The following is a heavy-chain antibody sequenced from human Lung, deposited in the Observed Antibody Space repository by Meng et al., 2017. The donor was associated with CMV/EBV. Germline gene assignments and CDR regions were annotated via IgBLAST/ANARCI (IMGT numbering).Heavy chain of an antibody. D-gene: IGHD3-3*01. CDR3: ARLNNRITVFGVPITEGYFQH. J-gene: IGHJ1*01. CDR2: VNHSGGA. V-gene: IGHV4-34*01. CDR1: GGSFSGFH. Sequence: SETLSLXXAVSGGSFSGFHWSWIRQPPGKGLEWIGEVNHSGGASYSPSPKNRVTISVDPSKNQFSLRLMSVTAADTAVYYCARLNNRITVFGVPITEGYFQHWGHGTXVTVSS.